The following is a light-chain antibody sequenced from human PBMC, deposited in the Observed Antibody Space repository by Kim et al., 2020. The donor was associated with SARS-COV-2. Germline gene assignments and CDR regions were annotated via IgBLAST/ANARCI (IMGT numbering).Light chain of an antibody. J-gene: IGKJ1*01. CDR1: QGVSSRY. Sequence: SPGERATLSCRASQGVSSRYLAWYQQKPGQAPRLLIYGASSRATGIPDRFSGSGSGTDFTLTISRLEPEDFAVYYCQQYGSSPRTFGQGTKVDIK. CDR2: GAS. CDR3: QQYGSSPRT. V-gene: IGKV3-20*01.